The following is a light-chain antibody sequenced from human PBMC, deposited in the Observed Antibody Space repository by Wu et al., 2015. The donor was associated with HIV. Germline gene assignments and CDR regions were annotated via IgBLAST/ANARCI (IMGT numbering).Light chain of an antibody. CDR3: QQYGSSRT. Sequence: EIVLTQSPETLSLSPGERATLSCRAGQSVSSSYLAWYQQKPGQAPRLLIYGASSRATGIPDRFSGSGSGTDFTLTISRLEPEDFAVYYCQQYGSSRTFGQGTKLEIK. CDR1: QSVSSSY. J-gene: IGKJ2*01. V-gene: IGKV3-20*01. CDR2: GAS.